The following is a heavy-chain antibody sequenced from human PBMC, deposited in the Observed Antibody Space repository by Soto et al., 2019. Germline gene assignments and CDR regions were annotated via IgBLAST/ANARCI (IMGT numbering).Heavy chain of an antibody. CDR1: GFTFSYYW. D-gene: IGHD1-26*01. V-gene: IGHV3-74*01. Sequence: EVQLLESGGGLVKPGESLRLSCAASGFTFSYYWMHWVRQAPGMGLVWVSRIHSDGSNTTYADSVKGRFTISRDNARNTLYLQMNSLRAEDTAVYYCARGDRGAFDLWGQGTVVTVSS. J-gene: IGHJ3*01. CDR2: IHSDGSNT. CDR3: ARGDRGAFDL.